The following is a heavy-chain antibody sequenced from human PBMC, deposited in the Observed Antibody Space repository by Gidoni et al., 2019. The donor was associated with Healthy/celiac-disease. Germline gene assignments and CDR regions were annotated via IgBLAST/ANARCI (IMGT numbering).Heavy chain of an antibody. CDR2: ISGSGGST. D-gene: IGHD3-22*01. CDR3: AKTLSSGYYER. CDR1: GFTFSSYA. Sequence: EVQLLESGGGLVQPGGSVRLSCAASGFTFSSYAMSWVRQAPGKGLGWGSAISGSGGSTYYADSVKGRFTISRDNSKNTLYLQMNSLRAEDTAVYYCAKTLSSGYYERWGQGTLVTVSS. J-gene: IGHJ4*02. V-gene: IGHV3-23*01.